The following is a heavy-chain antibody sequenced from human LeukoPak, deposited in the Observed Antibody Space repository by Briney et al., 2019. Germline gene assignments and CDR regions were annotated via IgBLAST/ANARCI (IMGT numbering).Heavy chain of an antibody. J-gene: IGHJ3*02. V-gene: IGHV3-23*01. CDR2: ISSGGTDT. Sequence: QSGGSLRLSCAASGFTFSTYPISWVRQAQGKGLEWVSAISSGGTDTYYADSVKGRFTISRDNSKNTLYLQMNSLRAEDTAVYYCVKDSVRGYSGYGNDGFEIWGQGTMVTVSS. CDR3: VKDSVRGYSGYGNDGFEI. CDR1: GFTFSTYP. D-gene: IGHD5-12*01.